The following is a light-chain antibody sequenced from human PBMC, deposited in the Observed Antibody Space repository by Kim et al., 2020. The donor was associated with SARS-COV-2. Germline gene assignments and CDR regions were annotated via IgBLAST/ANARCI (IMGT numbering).Light chain of an antibody. CDR2: RAS. CDR3: HQYNTWHT. V-gene: IGKV3-15*01. CDR1: QSLSGN. J-gene: IGKJ2*01. Sequence: EIVLTQSPATLSVSPGERATLSCRASQSLSGNLAWYQQKPGQAPRLLIHRASTRATGVPDRFSGTGSATDFTLTISSLQSEDFALYYCHQYNTWHTFGQGTKLEI.